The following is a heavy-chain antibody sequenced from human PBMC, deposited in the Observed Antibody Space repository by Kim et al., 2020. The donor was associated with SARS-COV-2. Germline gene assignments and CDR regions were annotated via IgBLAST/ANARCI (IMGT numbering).Heavy chain of an antibody. J-gene: IGHJ3*02. CDR2: IRCKANSYAT. Sequence: GGSLRLSCAASGFTVSGYAIHWVRQASGKGLAWVGRIRCKANSYATADAASVRGRFSISRDDSKNTAYLQMNNLKTEDTAVYYCTSVPATNSAFCDAFY. CDR3: TSVPATNSAFCDAFY. D-gene: IGHD1-1*01. V-gene: IGHV3-73*01. CDR1: GFTVSGYA.